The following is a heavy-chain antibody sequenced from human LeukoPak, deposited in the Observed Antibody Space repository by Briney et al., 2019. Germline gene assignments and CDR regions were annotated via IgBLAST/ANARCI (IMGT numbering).Heavy chain of an antibody. D-gene: IGHD2-15*01. V-gene: IGHV4-59*01. CDR2: IYYSDST. CDR3: ARFPGSAEYRHYYYMDV. J-gene: IGHJ6*03. CDR1: GGSISSYY. Sequence: SETLSLTCTVSGGSISSYYWSWIRQPPGKGLEWIGYIYYSDSTNYNPSLKSRVTVSVDTSKNQFSLKLSSVTAADTAVYYCARFPGSAEYRHYYYMDVWGKGTTVTVSS.